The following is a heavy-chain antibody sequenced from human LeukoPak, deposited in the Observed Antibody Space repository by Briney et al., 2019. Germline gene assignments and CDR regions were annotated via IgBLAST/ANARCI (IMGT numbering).Heavy chain of an antibody. D-gene: IGHD5-24*01. Sequence: GRSLRLSCAVSGFSARSYYMSWVRQAPGKGLEWVSLIRGSGETFYADSVKGRFSISRDDSKNTVYLRMNSLRIEDTAVYFCTRDRAATQGWVEFDPWGQGTLVTVSS. CDR1: GFSARSYY. CDR3: TRDRAATQGWVEFDP. CDR2: IRGSGET. J-gene: IGHJ5*02. V-gene: IGHV3-66*03.